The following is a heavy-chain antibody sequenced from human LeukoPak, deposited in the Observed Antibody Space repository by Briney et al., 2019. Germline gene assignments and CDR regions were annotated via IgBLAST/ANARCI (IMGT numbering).Heavy chain of an antibody. CDR2: IYYSGST. J-gene: IGHJ6*03. CDR3: ARGIAARQDHYYYYMDV. CDR1: GGSISSYY. D-gene: IGHD6-6*01. Sequence: PSETLSLTCTVSGGSISSYYWSWIRQPPGKGLEWIGYIYYSGSTNYNPSLKSRVTISVDTSKNQFSLKLSSVTAADTAVYYCARGIAARQDHYYYYMDVWGKGTTVTVSS. V-gene: IGHV4-59*01.